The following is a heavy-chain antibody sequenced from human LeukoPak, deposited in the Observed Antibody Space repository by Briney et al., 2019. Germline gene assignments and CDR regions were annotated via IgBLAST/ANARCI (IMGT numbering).Heavy chain of an antibody. CDR1: GGSISSYY. CDR3: ARAFSGYSYGYVDYFDY. CDR2: IYYSGNT. V-gene: IGHV4-59*01. J-gene: IGHJ4*02. D-gene: IGHD5-18*01. Sequence: SETLSLTCTVSGGSISSYYWSWIRQPPGKGLEWIGYIYYSGNTKYNPSLKSRVTISVDTSKNQFSLKLSSVTAEDTAVYYCARAFSGYSYGYVDYFDYWGQGTLVTVSS.